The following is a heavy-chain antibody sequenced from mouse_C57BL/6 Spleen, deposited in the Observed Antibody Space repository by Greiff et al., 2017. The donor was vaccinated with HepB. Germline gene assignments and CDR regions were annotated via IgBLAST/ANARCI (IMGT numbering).Heavy chain of an antibody. CDR1: GYAFSSSW. J-gene: IGHJ3*01. Sequence: LEESGPELVKPGASVKISCKASGYAFSSSWMNWVKQRPGKGLEWIGRIYPGDGDTNYNGKFKGKATLTADKSSSTAYMQLSSLTSEDSAVYFCASPYYYGSPWFAYWGQGTLVTVSA. D-gene: IGHD1-1*01. V-gene: IGHV1-82*01. CDR2: IYPGDGDT. CDR3: ASPYYYGSPWFAY.